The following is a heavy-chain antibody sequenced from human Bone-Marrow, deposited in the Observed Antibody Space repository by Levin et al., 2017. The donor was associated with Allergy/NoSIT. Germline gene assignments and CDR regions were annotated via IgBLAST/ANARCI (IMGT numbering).Heavy chain of an antibody. CDR2: IYPGDSDT. J-gene: IGHJ4*02. CDR1: GYSFTSYW. CDR3: ARAYGATVPTGFTY. V-gene: IGHV5-51*01. D-gene: IGHD4/OR15-4a*01. Sequence: GESLKISCKGSGYSFTSYWIGWVRQMPGKGLEWMGIIYPGDSDTRYIPFFPCQVTISADKSISTAYLQWSSLKASDTAMYYCARAYGATVPTGFTYWGQGTLVTVSS.